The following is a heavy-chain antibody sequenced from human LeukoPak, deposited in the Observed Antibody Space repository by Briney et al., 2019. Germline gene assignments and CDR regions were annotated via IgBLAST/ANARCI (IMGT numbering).Heavy chain of an antibody. Sequence: SDTLSLTCAVYGGSFSGYYWSWIRQPPGKGLEWIGEINHSGSTNYNPSLKSRVTISVDTSKNQFSLKLSSVTAADTAVYYCARGFPPGSGSRGSHAFDVWGQGTMVTVSS. CDR3: ARGFPPGSGSRGSHAFDV. J-gene: IGHJ3*01. D-gene: IGHD6-19*01. CDR1: GGSFSGYY. CDR2: INHSGST. V-gene: IGHV4-34*01.